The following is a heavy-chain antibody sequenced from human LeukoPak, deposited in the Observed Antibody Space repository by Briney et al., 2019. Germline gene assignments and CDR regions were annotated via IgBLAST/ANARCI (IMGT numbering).Heavy chain of an antibody. D-gene: IGHD1-26*01. CDR1: GFTFSDYY. J-gene: IGHJ4*02. CDR2: ISSSGSTI. Sequence: GGSLRLSCAASGFTFSDYYMSWIRQAPGKGLEWVSYISSSGSTIYYADSVKGRFTISRDNSKNTPYLQMNSLRDDDTAIYSCAKNSVGGSYYPIDYWGQGTLVTVSS. V-gene: IGHV3-11*01. CDR3: AKNSVGGSYYPIDY.